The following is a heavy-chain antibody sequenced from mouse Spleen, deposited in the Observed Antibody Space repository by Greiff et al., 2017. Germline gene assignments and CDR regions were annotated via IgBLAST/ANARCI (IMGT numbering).Heavy chain of an antibody. CDR2: IWAGGST. CDR1: GFSLTSYG. Sequence: VKLVESGPGLVAPSQSLSITCTVSGFSLTSYGVHWVRQPPGKGLEWLGVIWAGGSTNYNSALMSRLSISKDNSKSQVFLKMNSLQTDDTAMYYCARDPGLLQAWFAYWGQGTLVTVSA. CDR3: ARDPGLLQAWFAY. D-gene: IGHD2-10*01. J-gene: IGHJ3*01. V-gene: IGHV2-9*02.